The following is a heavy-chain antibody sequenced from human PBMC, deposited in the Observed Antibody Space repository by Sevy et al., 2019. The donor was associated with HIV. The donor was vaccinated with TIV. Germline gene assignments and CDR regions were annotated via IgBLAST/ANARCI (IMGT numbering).Heavy chain of an antibody. D-gene: IGHD3-10*01. CDR2: ISYDGSNK. CDR1: GFTFSSYA. J-gene: IGHJ3*02. CDR3: ARRFGGYSDAFDI. V-gene: IGHV3-30-3*01. Sequence: GGSLRLSCAASGFTFSSYAMHWVRQAPGKGLEWVAVISYDGSNKYYADSVKGRFTISRDNSKNTLYLQMNSLRAEDTALYYCARRFGGYSDAFDIWGQGTMVTVSS.